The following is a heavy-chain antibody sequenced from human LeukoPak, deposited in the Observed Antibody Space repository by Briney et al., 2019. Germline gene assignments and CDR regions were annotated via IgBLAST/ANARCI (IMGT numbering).Heavy chain of an antibody. V-gene: IGHV3-30*03. CDR3: ARLLGSLYDSSGSP. Sequence: GGSLRLSCAASEFTFSGYGMHWVRQAPGKGLEWVAVTSYDGTEKYYEDSVKGRFTISRDNSKNTLYLQMNSLRAEDTAVYYCARLLGSLYDSSGSPWGQGTLVTVSS. D-gene: IGHD3-22*01. CDR1: EFTFSGYG. CDR2: TSYDGTEK. J-gene: IGHJ5*02.